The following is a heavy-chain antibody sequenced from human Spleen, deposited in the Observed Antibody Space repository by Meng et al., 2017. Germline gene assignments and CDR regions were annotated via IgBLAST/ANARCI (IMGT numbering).Heavy chain of an antibody. V-gene: IGHV4-39*07. CDR3: ASGRGSYRFFDY. Sequence: QIQLQESGPGLVKPSETLSLTCTVSGGSIRNTNYYWNWVRQPPGKGLEWIGEINHSGSTNYNPSLKSRVTISVDTSKNQFSLKLSSVTAADTAVYYCASGRGSYRFFDYWGQGTLVTVSS. CDR2: INHSGST. J-gene: IGHJ4*02. D-gene: IGHD1-26*01. CDR1: GGSIRNTNYY.